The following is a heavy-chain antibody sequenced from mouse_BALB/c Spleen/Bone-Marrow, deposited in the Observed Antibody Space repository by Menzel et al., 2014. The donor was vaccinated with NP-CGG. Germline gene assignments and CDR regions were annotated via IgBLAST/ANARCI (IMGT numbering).Heavy chain of an antibody. J-gene: IGHJ1*01. CDR1: GYTFTTYT. D-gene: IGHD1-1*01. CDR3: AKGLIYYYGRRDGCFDV. V-gene: IGHV1-4*01. CDR2: INPGSGYT. Sequence: VQLQQSGAELARPGASVKMSCKTSGYTFTTYTMHWVKQRPGQGLEWIGYINPGSGYTNYNQKFKDKATLTADKSSSTAYMQLSILTSEDSAVYYCAKGLIYYYGRRDGCFDVWGAGTTVTVSS.